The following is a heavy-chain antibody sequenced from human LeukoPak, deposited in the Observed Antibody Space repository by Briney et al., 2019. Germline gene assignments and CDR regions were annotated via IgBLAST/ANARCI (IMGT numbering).Heavy chain of an antibody. J-gene: IGHJ4*02. Sequence: PGGSLRLSCAASGFTFSSYAMSWVRQAPGKGLEWVSAISGSGGSTYYADSVKGRFTISRDNAKNSLYLQMNSLRAEDTAVYYCARRDSSSSPDFDYWGQETLVTVSS. CDR2: ISGSGGST. CDR1: GFTFSSYA. D-gene: IGHD6-6*01. CDR3: ARRDSSSSPDFDY. V-gene: IGHV3-23*01.